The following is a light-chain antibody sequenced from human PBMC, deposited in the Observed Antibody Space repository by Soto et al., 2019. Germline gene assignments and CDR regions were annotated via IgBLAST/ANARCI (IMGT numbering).Light chain of an antibody. J-gene: IGKJ1*01. CDR1: QSVSSNY. Sequence: EIVLTQSPGTLSLSPGERATLSCRASQSVSSNYLTWYQQKPGQAPRLLIYAASSRATGIPDRFSGSGSETDFTLTISRLEPEDFAVYFCQQYDSSSWTFGQGTNVEIK. V-gene: IGKV3-20*01. CDR3: QQYDSSSWT. CDR2: AAS.